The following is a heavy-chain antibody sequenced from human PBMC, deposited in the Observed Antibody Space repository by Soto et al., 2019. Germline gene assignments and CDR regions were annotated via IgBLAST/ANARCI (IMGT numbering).Heavy chain of an antibody. D-gene: IGHD3-22*01. CDR1: GFIFSNYG. J-gene: IGHJ4*02. Sequence: GSLRLSCASSGFIFSNYGMHWVRQAPGKGLEWVAVTSYDGSNKYYADSVKGRFTISRDNSKNTLYLQMNSLRAEDTAVYFCAKDPRGESSGTHPPVYWGQGTLVTVSS. CDR3: AKDPRGESSGTHPPVY. CDR2: TSYDGSNK. V-gene: IGHV3-30*18.